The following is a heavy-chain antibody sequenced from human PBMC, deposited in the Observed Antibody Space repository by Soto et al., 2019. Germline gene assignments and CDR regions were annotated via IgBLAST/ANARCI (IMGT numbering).Heavy chain of an antibody. CDR2: IYHSGRT. CDR1: GASIGSGGYS. D-gene: IGHD3-22*01. J-gene: IGHJ4*02. V-gene: IGHV4-30-2*01. CDR3: ARGHFDSRGYSNALDY. Sequence: PSVTLSLTCAVSGASIGSGGYSWSWIRQPPGKGLEWIGYIYHSGRTDSSPSLKSRVTISLDMSKNHVSLILKSVNIADSAIYYCARGHFDSRGYSNALDYWGQGIQVTVSS.